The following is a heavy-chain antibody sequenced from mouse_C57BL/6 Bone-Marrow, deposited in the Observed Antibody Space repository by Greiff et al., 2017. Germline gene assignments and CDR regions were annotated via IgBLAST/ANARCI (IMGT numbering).Heavy chain of an antibody. V-gene: IGHV1-55*01. CDR2: IYPGSGST. D-gene: IGHD3-2*02. Sequence: QVQLQQPGAELVKPGASVTMSCKASGYTFTSYWITWVKQRPGQGLEWIGDIYPGSGSTNYNEKFKSKATLTVDQSSSTAYMQLSSLTSEDSAVYYCARSIPGRGWYFEVWGTGTTVTVSS. CDR1: GYTFTSYW. J-gene: IGHJ1*03. CDR3: ARSIPGRGWYFEV.